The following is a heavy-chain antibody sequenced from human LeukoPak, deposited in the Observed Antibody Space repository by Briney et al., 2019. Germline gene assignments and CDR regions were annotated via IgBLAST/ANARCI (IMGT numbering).Heavy chain of an antibody. Sequence: SETLSLTCTVSGGSIIGYDWSWIRQPPGKGLEWIGYISYTGSTKFSPSLKSRLAMSVNTSSNQFSLHLSSVTAADTAVYYCARTWHYDSSDYFPFDNWGQGTLVTVSS. CDR1: GGSIIGYD. CDR3: ARTWHYDSSDYFPFDN. V-gene: IGHV4-59*08. D-gene: IGHD3-22*01. J-gene: IGHJ4*02. CDR2: ISYTGST.